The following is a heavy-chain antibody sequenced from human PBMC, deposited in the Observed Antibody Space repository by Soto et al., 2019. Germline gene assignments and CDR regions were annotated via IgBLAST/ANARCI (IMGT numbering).Heavy chain of an antibody. J-gene: IGHJ5*02. CDR1: GFTFSSYS. Sequence: PCGSLRLSCAASGFTFSSYSMNWARQAPGKGLEWVSSISSSSSYIYYADSGKGRFSISRDNAKNSLCLHLNSLCAADTDAYYRARGARPGLHRFDPWGQGTLVTAPQ. V-gene: IGHV3-21*06. CDR3: ARGARPGLHRFDP. CDR2: ISSSSSYI. D-gene: IGHD6-6*01.